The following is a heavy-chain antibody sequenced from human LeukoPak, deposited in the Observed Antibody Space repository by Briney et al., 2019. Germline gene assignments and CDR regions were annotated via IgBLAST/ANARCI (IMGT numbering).Heavy chain of an antibody. Sequence: ASVKVSCKASGYTFTSYGISWVRQAPGQGLEWMGWISAYNGNTNYAQKLQGRVTMTTDTSTSTAYMELRSLRSDDTAVYYCARDSYYYDSSGLISHYYYMDVWGKGTTVTVSS. J-gene: IGHJ6*03. CDR2: ISAYNGNT. V-gene: IGHV1-18*01. D-gene: IGHD3-22*01. CDR1: GYTFTSYG. CDR3: ARDSYYYDSSGLISHYYYMDV.